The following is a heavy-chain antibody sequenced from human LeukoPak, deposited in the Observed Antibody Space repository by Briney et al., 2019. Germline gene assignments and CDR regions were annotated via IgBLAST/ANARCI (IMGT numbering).Heavy chain of an antibody. CDR1: GFTFSSYA. V-gene: IGHV3-23*01. CDR2: ISGSGGST. D-gene: IGHD2-15*01. J-gene: IGHJ3*02. Sequence: QSGGSLRLSCAASGFTFSSYAMSWVRQAPGKGLEWVSAISGSGGSTYYADSVKGRFTISRDNSKNTLYLQMSSLRAEDTAVYYCAKIGSVAATAPDAFDIWGQGTMVTVSS. CDR3: AKIGSVAATAPDAFDI.